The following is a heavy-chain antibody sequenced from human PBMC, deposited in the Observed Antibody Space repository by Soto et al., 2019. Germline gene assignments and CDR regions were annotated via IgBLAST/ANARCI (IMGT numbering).Heavy chain of an antibody. Sequence: GGPLRISCAASGFTFSSYSMNWVRQAPGKGLEWVSSISSSSSYIYYADSVKGRFTISRDNAKNSLYLQMNSLRAEDTAVYYCARDPKYYYDSSGYYYFGYFQHWGQGTLVTVPQ. CDR1: GFTFSSYS. CDR3: ARDPKYYYDSSGYYYFGYFQH. CDR2: ISSSSSYI. J-gene: IGHJ1*01. V-gene: IGHV3-21*01. D-gene: IGHD3-22*01.